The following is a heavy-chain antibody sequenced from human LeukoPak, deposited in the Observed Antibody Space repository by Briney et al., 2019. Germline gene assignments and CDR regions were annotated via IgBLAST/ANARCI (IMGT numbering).Heavy chain of an antibody. D-gene: IGHD2-2*01. CDR3: AKTTDCSGSSCYAAGGY. CDR2: ISGSGGSA. CDR1: GFTFRSYA. V-gene: IGHV3-23*01. Sequence: PGGSLRLSCAASGFTFRSYAMSWVRQAPGKGLEWVSAISGSGGSAFYADSVKGRFTISRDNSKNTLYLQMNSLRAEDTAVYYCAKTTDCSGSSCYAAGGYWGQGTLVSVS. J-gene: IGHJ4*02.